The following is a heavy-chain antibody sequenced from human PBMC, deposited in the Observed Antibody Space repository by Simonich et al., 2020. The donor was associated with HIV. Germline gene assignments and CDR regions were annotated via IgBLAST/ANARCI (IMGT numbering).Heavy chain of an antibody. CDR2: ISWNGDST. J-gene: IGHJ4*02. Sequence: EVQLVESGGGLVQPGRSLRLSCAASGFIFDDYAMHWVRQAPGEGLEWVFLISWNGDSTYYADSVKGRFAISRDNSKNSLYLHMNSLRTEDTALYYCAKGFYNFWTFGDYFDYWGQGTLVIVSS. V-gene: IGHV3-43D*04. CDR3: AKGFYNFWTFGDYFDY. D-gene: IGHD3-3*01. CDR1: GFIFDDYA.